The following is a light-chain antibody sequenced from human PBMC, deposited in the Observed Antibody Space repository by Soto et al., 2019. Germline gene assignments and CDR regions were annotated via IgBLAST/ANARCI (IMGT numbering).Light chain of an antibody. J-gene: IGKJ4*01. Sequence: DIPMTQSPSSLSASVGDRVTITCRASQSISTYLNWYQQLPGKAPKVLISGASRLQSGVPSRFSGSGSGTDFTLAINSLQPEDFATYSCQQSYSMVETFGPGTKVEI. CDR1: QSISTY. CDR2: GAS. CDR3: QQSYSMVET. V-gene: IGKV1-39*01.